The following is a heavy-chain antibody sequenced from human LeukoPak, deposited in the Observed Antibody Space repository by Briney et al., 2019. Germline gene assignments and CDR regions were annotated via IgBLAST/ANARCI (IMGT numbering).Heavy chain of an antibody. Sequence: QPGGSLRLSCAASGFTFSSYGMHWVRQAPGKGLEWVGVIWYDGSNKYYADSVKGRFTISRDNSKNTLYLQMNSLRAEDTAVYYCASSANYYYYYGMDVWGQGTTVTVSS. V-gene: IGHV3-33*01. CDR2: IWYDGSNK. CDR3: ASSANYYYYYGMDV. J-gene: IGHJ6*02. CDR1: GFTFSSYG.